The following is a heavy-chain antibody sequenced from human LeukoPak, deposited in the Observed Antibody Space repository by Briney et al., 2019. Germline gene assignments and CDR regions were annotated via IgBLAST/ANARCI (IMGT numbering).Heavy chain of an antibody. J-gene: IGHJ4*02. D-gene: IGHD1-26*01. CDR3: ARDGGWEDFDY. CDR2: ISSSSSYI. V-gene: IGHV3-21*01. CDR1: GFTFSSYS. Sequence: GGSLRLSCAASGFTFSSYSMNWARQAPGKGLEWVSSISSSSSYIYYADSVKGRFTISRDNAKNSLYLQMNSLRAEDTAVYYCARDGGWEDFDYWGQGTLVTVSS.